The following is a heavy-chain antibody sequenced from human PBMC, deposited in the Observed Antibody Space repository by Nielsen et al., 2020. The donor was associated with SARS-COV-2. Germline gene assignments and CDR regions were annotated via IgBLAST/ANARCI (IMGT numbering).Heavy chain of an antibody. CDR2: IYYSGST. V-gene: IGHV4-31*03. Sequence: SETLSLTCTVSGGSHSSGGNYWSWIRQHPGKGLEWIGYIYYSGSTYYNPSLKRRVTISVDTSKNQFCLKLSSVTAADTAVYYCARDGGGYYDSSGYQAHDAFDIWGQGTMVTVSS. CDR3: ARDGGGYYDSSGYQAHDAFDI. J-gene: IGHJ3*02. D-gene: IGHD3-22*01. CDR1: GGSHSSGGNY.